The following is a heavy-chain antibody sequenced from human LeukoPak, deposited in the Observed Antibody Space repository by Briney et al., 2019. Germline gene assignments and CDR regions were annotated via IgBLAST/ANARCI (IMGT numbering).Heavy chain of an antibody. D-gene: IGHD6-19*01. CDR3: ARAIPVRGSSGWQYIDAFDI. CDR1: GGSISSGGYY. CDR2: IYYSWST. J-gene: IGHJ3*02. V-gene: IGHV4-31*03. Sequence: SQTLSLTCTVSGGSISSGGYYWSWIRQHPGKGLEWIGYIYYSWSTYYNPSLKSRVTISVDTSKNQFSLKLSSVTPEDTAVYYCARAIPVRGSSGWQYIDAFDIWGQGTMVTVSS.